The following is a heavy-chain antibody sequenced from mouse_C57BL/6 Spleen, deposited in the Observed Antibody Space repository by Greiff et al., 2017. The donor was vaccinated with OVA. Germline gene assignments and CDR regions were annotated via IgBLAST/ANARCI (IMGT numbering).Heavy chain of an antibody. Sequence: EVNVVESGGGLVKPGGSLKLSCAASGFTFSDYGMHWVRQAPEKGLEWVAYISSGSSTIYYADTVKGRFTVFRYNAKNTLFLRMTSLRSEDTAMYYCARRAQATFDYWGQGTTLTVSS. V-gene: IGHV5-17*01. CDR1: GFTFSDYG. D-gene: IGHD3-2*02. CDR3: ARRAQATFDY. J-gene: IGHJ2*01. CDR2: ISSGSSTI.